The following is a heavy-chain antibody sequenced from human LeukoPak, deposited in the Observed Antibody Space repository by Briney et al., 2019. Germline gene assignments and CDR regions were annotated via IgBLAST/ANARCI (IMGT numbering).Heavy chain of an antibody. V-gene: IGHV3-7*01. CDR3: ARSVAGLNDAFDF. D-gene: IGHD6-19*01. CDR1: GFTFSSNV. Sequence: PGRSLRLSCGASGFTFSSNVMHWVRQAPGRGLEWVANIKQDGSVKYYLDSVKGRFTISRDNAKNSLYLQMNSLRAEDTAVYYCARSVAGLNDAFDFWGQGTMVTVSS. J-gene: IGHJ3*01. CDR2: IKQDGSVK.